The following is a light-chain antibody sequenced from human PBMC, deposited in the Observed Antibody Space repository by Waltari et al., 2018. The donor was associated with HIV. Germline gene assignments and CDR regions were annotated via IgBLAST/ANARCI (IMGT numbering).Light chain of an antibody. CDR3: SSYTSSSPYA. CDR2: DVS. V-gene: IGLV2-14*03. CDR1: SSDVGGYNY. Sequence: QSALTQPASVSGSPGQSIPIACTGPSSDVGGYNYVSWYQQHPGKAPKLMIYDVSNRPSGVSNRFSCSKSGNTASLTISGLQAEDEADYYCSSYTSSSPYAFGTGTKVTVL. J-gene: IGLJ1*01.